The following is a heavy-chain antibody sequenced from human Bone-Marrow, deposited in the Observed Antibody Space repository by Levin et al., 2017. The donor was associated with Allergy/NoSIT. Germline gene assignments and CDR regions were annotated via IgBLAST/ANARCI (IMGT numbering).Heavy chain of an antibody. Sequence: SETLSLTCSVSGGSISSYYWSWIRQPPGKRLEWIGYFYHSGGTNYNPSLNSRATISIDTSKNQVSLKLSSVTAADTAVYYCARKFGSGWSTHFFDSWGQGTLVTVSS. CDR2: FYHSGGT. J-gene: IGHJ4*02. D-gene: IGHD6-19*01. CDR1: GGSISSYY. CDR3: ARKFGSGWSTHFFDS. V-gene: IGHV4-59*01.